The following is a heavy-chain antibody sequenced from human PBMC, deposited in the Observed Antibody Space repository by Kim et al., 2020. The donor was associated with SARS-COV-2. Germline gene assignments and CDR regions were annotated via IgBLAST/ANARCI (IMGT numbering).Heavy chain of an antibody. V-gene: IGHV4-59*03. CDR3: FRGNGWYRESD. Sequence: SETLSLTCTVVGGSISAYYGTWVRQPPGQGLEWIGYYTGGPYYNPSLSSRVTISVATSMNQFSLMLTYVTAADTAGYYCFRGNGWYRESDWGQGILVTVSS. CDR1: GGSISAYY. J-gene: IGHJ4*02. CDR2: YYTGGP. D-gene: IGHD1-1*01.